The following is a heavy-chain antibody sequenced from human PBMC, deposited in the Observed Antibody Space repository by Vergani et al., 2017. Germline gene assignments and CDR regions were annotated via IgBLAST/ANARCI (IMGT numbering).Heavy chain of an antibody. CDR1: GFTFSSYA. V-gene: IGHV3-30-3*01. D-gene: IGHD2-15*01. J-gene: IGHJ3*02. CDR2: ISYDGSNK. Sequence: QVQLVESGGGVVQPGRSLRLSCAASGFTFSSYAMHWVRQAPGKGLEWVAVISYDGSNKYYADSVKGRFTISSYNSKNTLYLQMNSLRAEDTAVYYCAREGEEIVVVVAAQGDAFDIWGQGTMVTVSS. CDR3: AREGEEIVVVVAAQGDAFDI.